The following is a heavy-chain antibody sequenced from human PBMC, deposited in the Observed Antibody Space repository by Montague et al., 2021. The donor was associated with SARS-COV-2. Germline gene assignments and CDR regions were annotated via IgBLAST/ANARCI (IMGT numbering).Heavy chain of an antibody. CDR2: IYYSGST. J-gene: IGHJ5*02. CDR3: ARSPTYYHILTGYFNGPNWFDP. CDR1: GGSISSSSYY. Sequence: SETLSLTCTVSGGSISSSSYYWGWIRQPPGKGLEWIGSIYYSGSTYYNPSFKSRVTISVDTSKNQFSLKLSSVTAADTAVYYCARSPTYYHILTGYFNGPNWFDPWGQGTLVTVSS. D-gene: IGHD3-9*01. V-gene: IGHV4-39*01.